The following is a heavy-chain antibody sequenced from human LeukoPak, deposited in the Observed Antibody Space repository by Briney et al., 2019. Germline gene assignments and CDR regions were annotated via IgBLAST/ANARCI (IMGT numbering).Heavy chain of an antibody. J-gene: IGHJ4*02. Sequence: GSLRLSCAASGFTFSSYEMNWVRQAPGKGLEWVSYISSSGSTIYYADSVKGRFTISRDNAKNSLYLQMNSLRAEDTAVYYCARHYYGSGSYYNGNYWGQGTLVTVSS. CDR3: ARHYYGSGSYYNGNY. V-gene: IGHV3-48*03. CDR2: ISSSGSTI. D-gene: IGHD3-10*01. CDR1: GFTFSSYE.